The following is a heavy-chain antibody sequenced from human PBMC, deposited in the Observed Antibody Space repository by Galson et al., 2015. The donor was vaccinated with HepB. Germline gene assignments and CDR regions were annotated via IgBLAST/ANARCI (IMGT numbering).Heavy chain of an antibody. J-gene: IGHJ6*03. CDR1: GFTFNSFA. CDR3: ARDYGDYPQYYYYVDV. D-gene: IGHD4-17*01. V-gene: IGHV3-30-3*01. Sequence: SLRLSCAASGFTFNSFAMHWVRQAPGKGLEWVAVISYDGSNKYYADSVKGRFTISRDNSKTTLYLQMNSLRAEDTAVYYCARDYGDYPQYYYYVDVWGKGTTVTVSS. CDR2: ISYDGSNK.